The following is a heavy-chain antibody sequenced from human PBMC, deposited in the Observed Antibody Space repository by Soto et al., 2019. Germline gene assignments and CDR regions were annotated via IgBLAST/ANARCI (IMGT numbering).Heavy chain of an antibody. D-gene: IGHD1-26*01. CDR3: ARDQIVGVPDYFDD. Sequence: PVGSLRLSCAASGFTFSSSTMHWVRQAPGKGLEWVAVISSDGSNKYYPDSVKGRFTISRDNSKNTLYLQMNSLRAEDTAVYYCARDQIVGVPDYFDDWGQGTLVTVSS. CDR2: ISSDGSNK. J-gene: IGHJ4*02. V-gene: IGHV3-30-3*01. CDR1: GFTFSSST.